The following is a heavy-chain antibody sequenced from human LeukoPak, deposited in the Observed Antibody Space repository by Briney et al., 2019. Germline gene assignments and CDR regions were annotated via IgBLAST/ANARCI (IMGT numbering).Heavy chain of an antibody. J-gene: IGHJ4*02. CDR1: GFTLSSYG. CDR3: AKESTSRGRDY. Sequence: GGSLRLSCAASGFTLSSYGMHWVRQAPGKGLEWVAVISYDGSNKYYADSVKGRFTISRDNSKNTLYLQMNSLRAEDTAVYYCAKESTSRGRDYWGQGTLVTVSS. D-gene: IGHD2-2*01. CDR2: ISYDGSNK. V-gene: IGHV3-30*18.